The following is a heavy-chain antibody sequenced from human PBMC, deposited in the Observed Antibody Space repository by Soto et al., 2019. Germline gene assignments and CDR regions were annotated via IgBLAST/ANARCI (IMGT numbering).Heavy chain of an antibody. CDR1: GFVFSNYE. V-gene: IGHV3-48*03. D-gene: IGHD2-15*01. Sequence: EVQLVESGGGLVQPGGSLRLSCAAAGFVFSNYEMSWVRQAPGKGLEWVAYISGSGTTIFEADSVRGRFTISRDNTKNSLYLQLTSLTAEDTAVYFCARGVWVVAGNDYFDHWGQGTLVTVSS. J-gene: IGHJ4*02. CDR3: ARGVWVVAGNDYFDH. CDR2: ISGSGTTI.